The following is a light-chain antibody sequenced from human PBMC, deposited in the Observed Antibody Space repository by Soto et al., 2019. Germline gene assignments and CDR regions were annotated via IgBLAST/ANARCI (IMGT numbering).Light chain of an antibody. CDR1: QSLLYYSNNKNY. Sequence: DIVMTQSPDSLAVSLGEGATINCKSSQSLLYYSNNKNYLAWFQQKPGQPPKLLIYWASTWQSGVPDRFSGSGSGTDFTLTISSLQAEDVAVYYCQQYYTTPRTFGQGTRVEI. V-gene: IGKV4-1*01. CDR3: QQYYTTPRT. CDR2: WAS. J-gene: IGKJ1*01.